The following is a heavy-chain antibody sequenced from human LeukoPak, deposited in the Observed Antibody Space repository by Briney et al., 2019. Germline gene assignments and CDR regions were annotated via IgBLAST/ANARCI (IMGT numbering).Heavy chain of an antibody. J-gene: IGHJ4*02. CDR3: ARDKIVGPTTLDY. V-gene: IGHV3-7*01. D-gene: IGHD1-26*01. CDR1: GFTFRTYW. CDR2: IKQDGSEI. Sequence: GGSLRLSCAVSGFTFRTYWMSWVRQTPEKGLEWVANIKQDGSEIYYVDSVKGRFTISRDNAENSLYLQMNSLRADDTAVYYCARDKIVGPTTLDYWGQGTLVTVSS.